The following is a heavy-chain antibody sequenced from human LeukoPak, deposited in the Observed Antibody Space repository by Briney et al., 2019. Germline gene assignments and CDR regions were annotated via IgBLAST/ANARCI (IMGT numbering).Heavy chain of an antibody. Sequence: SVKVSCKASGGTFSSYAISWVRQAPGQGLEWMGRIIPIFGTANYAQKFQGRVTITTDESTSTAYMELSSLRSEDTAVYYCAREGSSSSGGNFDYWGQGTLVTVSS. CDR2: IIPIFGTA. D-gene: IGHD6-6*01. V-gene: IGHV1-69*05. CDR1: GGTFSSYA. CDR3: AREGSSSSGGNFDY. J-gene: IGHJ4*02.